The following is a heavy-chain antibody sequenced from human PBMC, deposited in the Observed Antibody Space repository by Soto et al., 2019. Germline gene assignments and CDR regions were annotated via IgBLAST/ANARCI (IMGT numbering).Heavy chain of an antibody. J-gene: IGHJ6*02. V-gene: IGHV5-51*01. CDR2: IYPGDSDT. CDR1: GYSFTSYW. Sequence: GESLKISCKGSGYSFTSYWIGWVSQMPGKGLEWMGIIYPGDSDTRYSPSFQGQVTISADESISTAYLQWSSLKASDTAMYYCALPPYYDILTGYYVGGMDVWGQGTTVTVSS. CDR3: ALPPYYDILTGYYVGGMDV. D-gene: IGHD3-9*01.